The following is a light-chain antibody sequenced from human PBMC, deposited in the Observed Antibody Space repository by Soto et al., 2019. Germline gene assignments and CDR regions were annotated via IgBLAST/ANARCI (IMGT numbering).Light chain of an antibody. V-gene: IGKV4-1*01. CDR1: QTVFHTSYNKDF. CDR3: QQYYSIVT. J-gene: IGKJ2*01. CDR2: WAS. Sequence: DIVMTQSPDSLSVSLGESATINCKSSQTVFHTSYNKDFLAWYQQKAGQPPKFLFYWASTRESGVPARFSGGGSGTDISLTISSLQPEDVAVYYCQQYYSIVTFGQGTKLEIK.